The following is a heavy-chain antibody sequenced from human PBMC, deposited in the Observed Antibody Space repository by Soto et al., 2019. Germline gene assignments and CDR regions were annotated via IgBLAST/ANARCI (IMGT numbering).Heavy chain of an antibody. D-gene: IGHD2-2*01. CDR1: GFTFSSYG. V-gene: IGHV3-33*01. CDR3: ARRSRGTYCSSTSCYAEDYYYYMDV. CDR2: ILYDGSNK. J-gene: IGHJ6*03. Sequence: GGSLRLSCAASGFTFSSYGMHWVRQAPGKGLEWVAVILYDGSNKYYADSVKGRFTISRDNSKNTLYLQMNSLRAEDTAVYYCARRSRGTYCSSTSCYAEDYYYYMDVWGKGTTVTVSS.